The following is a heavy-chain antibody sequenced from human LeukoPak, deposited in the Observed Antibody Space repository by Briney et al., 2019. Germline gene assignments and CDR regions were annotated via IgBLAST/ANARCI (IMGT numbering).Heavy chain of an antibody. CDR1: GESSSGDF. J-gene: IGHJ4*02. CDR2: INHSGRT. CDR3: ARGQYDSGGYHYGIRAFYFDY. D-gene: IGHD3-22*01. V-gene: IGHV4-34*01. Sequence: SETLSLTCGVCGESSSGDFWTWLRQAPGKGLEWIGEINHSGRTNYSPSLTSRVTISVDTSMNQFSLQLRSVTAADTAVYYCARGQYDSGGYHYGIRAFYFDYWGQGILVTVSS.